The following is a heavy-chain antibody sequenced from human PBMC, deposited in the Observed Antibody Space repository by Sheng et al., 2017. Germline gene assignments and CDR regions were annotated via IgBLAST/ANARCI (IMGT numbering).Heavy chain of an antibody. CDR1: GVTVMSNY. Sequence: EVQLLDSGGGLIQPGGSLRLSCAASGVTVMSNYISWVRQAPGKGLEWVSVSYNGGKTYYADSVKGRFTISRDNSKSTXYLQMNNLRAEDTAVYYCARDKSPVGAFWYWGQGTLVTVSS. D-gene: IGHD1-26*01. V-gene: IGHV3-53*01. J-gene: IGHJ4*02. CDR2: SYNGGKT. CDR3: ARDKSPVGAFWY.